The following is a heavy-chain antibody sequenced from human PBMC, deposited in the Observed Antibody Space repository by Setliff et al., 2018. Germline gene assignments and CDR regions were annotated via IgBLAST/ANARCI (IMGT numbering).Heavy chain of an antibody. J-gene: IGHJ3*01. Sequence: GGSLRLSCTASGFMFNSYGMHWVRQAPGKGLEWVAYLRFDGETQHYADFVKGRFIISRDNFNNTLYLQMKGLGAEDTAHYYCARGKGNGSGGYFGYDPFDVWGQGTLVTVSS. CDR1: GFMFNSYG. CDR2: LRFDGETQ. V-gene: IGHV3-30*02. D-gene: IGHD3-22*01. CDR3: ARGKGNGSGGYFGYDPFDV.